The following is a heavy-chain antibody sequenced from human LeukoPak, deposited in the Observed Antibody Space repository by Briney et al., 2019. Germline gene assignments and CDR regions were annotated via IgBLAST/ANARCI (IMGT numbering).Heavy chain of an antibody. Sequence: ASVKVSFKASGYTFTDYYINWVRQAPGQGLEWMGWINPNSGGTNYAQKFQGRVTMTRDTSTSTAYMELRSLRSDDTAVYYCARDLTHRRNYDNSGYQIVSAFWGQGTLVTVSS. CDR1: GYTFTDYY. V-gene: IGHV1-2*02. D-gene: IGHD3-22*01. J-gene: IGHJ4*02. CDR3: ARDLTHRRNYDNSGYQIVSAF. CDR2: INPNSGGT.